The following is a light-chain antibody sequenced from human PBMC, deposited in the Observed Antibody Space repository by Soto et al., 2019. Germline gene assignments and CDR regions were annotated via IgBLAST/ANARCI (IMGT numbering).Light chain of an antibody. CDR2: GAS. Sequence: EIVLTQSPGTLSLSPGERATLSCRASQSVSSSYLAWYQQKPGQAPRLLIYGASSRATGIPDRFSGSGSGTDFALTLSRQEPEEFAVYCCQQYGSPPPWTVGQGTQVQIK. CDR1: QSVSSSY. CDR3: QQYGSPPPWT. V-gene: IGKV3-20*01. J-gene: IGKJ1*01.